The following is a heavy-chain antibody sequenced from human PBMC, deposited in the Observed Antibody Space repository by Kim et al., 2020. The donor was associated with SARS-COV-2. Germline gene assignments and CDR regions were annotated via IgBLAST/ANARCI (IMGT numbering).Heavy chain of an antibody. J-gene: IGHJ6*02. Sequence: GESLKISCKGSGYSFTSYWISWVRQMPGKGLEWMGRIDPSDSYTNYSPSFQGHVTISADKSISTAYLQWSSLKASDTAMYYCARREIGYCSSTSCDEKYYYGMDVWGQGTTVTVSS. CDR3: ARREIGYCSSTSCDEKYYYGMDV. V-gene: IGHV5-10-1*01. D-gene: IGHD2-2*01. CDR2: IDPSDSYT. CDR1: GYSFTSYW.